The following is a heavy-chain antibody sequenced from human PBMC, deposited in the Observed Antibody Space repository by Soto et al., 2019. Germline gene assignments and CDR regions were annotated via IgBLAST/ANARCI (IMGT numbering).Heavy chain of an antibody. Sequence: PSETLSLTCTVSGGSISSGGYYWSWIRQHPGKDLEWIGYIYYSGSTYYNTSLKSRVTISVDTSKNQFSLKLSSVTAADTAVYYCAIVSGVFGVVYYYYYGMDVWGQGTTVTVSS. V-gene: IGHV4-31*03. CDR2: IYYSGST. J-gene: IGHJ6*02. CDR3: AIVSGVFGVVYYYYYGMDV. D-gene: IGHD3-3*01. CDR1: GGSISSGGYY.